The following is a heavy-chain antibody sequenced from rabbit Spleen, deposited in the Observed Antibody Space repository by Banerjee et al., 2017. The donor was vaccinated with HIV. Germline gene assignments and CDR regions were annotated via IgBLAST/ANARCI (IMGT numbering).Heavy chain of an antibody. V-gene: IGHV1S7*01. Sequence: QLEESAGGLVQPGGSLKLSCKASGFTLSSYYMNWVRQAPGKGLEWIAYIYPDYRSTHYASWVDGRFTISLDNAQNTAFLQMTSLTVADTATYFCARGSATMTMVITGYYFNLWGPGTLVTVS. CDR2: IYPDYRST. CDR3: ARGSATMTMVITGYYFNL. CDR1: GFTLSSYY. D-gene: IGHD2-1*01. J-gene: IGHJ4*01.